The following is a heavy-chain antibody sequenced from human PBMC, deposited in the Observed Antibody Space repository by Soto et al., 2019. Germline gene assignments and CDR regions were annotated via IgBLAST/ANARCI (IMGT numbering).Heavy chain of an antibody. CDR2: INPNSGAT. D-gene: IGHD3-10*01. V-gene: IGHV1-2*02. CDR1: GYTFTDYY. Sequence: ASVKVSCKASGYTFTDYYMHWVRQAPGQGLEWMGWINPNSGATNYAQKFQGRITMTRDTSITTAYMEMSRLRSDDTADTAIYYCAISLKRADDFDIWGQGTMDTVSS. J-gene: IGHJ3*02. CDR3: YYCAISLKRADDFDI.